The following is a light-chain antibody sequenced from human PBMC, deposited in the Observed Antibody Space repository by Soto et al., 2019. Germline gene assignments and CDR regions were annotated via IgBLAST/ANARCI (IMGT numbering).Light chain of an antibody. Sequence: EIVMTQSPATLSVSPGATATLSCRASQSVSTDLAWYQQKPGQAPRLLIYDASNRATGIPARFSGSGSGTDFTLTISSLEPEDFAVYYCQQRNNWPPEITFGQGTRLEIK. J-gene: IGKJ5*01. CDR1: QSVSTD. V-gene: IGKV3-11*01. CDR2: DAS. CDR3: QQRNNWPPEIT.